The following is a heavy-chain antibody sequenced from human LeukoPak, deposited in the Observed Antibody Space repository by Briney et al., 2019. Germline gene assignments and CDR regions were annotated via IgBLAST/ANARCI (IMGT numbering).Heavy chain of an antibody. D-gene: IGHD6-13*01. Sequence: GASVKVSCKASGGTFSTFIINWVRQAPGQGLEWMGGIVPLFETADYAQRFQGRVTITADEFTSTAYMELSSLRSEDTAVYYCAKGGCSWSYYYYYMDVWGKGTTVTVSS. CDR2: IVPLFETA. CDR3: AKGGCSWSYYYYYMDV. V-gene: IGHV1-69*13. CDR1: GGTFSTFI. J-gene: IGHJ6*03.